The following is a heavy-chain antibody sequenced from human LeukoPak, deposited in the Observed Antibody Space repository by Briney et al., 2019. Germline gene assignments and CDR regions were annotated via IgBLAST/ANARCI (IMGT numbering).Heavy chain of an antibody. Sequence: SETLSLTCVVYGGSFSGYYWSWIRQPPGKGLEWIGEINHSGSTNYNPSLKSRVTISVDTSKNQFSLKLSSVTAADTAVYYCARGGIRGVRIEVAGTIDNWGQGTLVTVSS. D-gene: IGHD6-19*01. CDR1: GGSFSGYY. CDR3: ARGGIRGVRIEVAGTIDN. V-gene: IGHV4-34*01. J-gene: IGHJ4*02. CDR2: INHSGST.